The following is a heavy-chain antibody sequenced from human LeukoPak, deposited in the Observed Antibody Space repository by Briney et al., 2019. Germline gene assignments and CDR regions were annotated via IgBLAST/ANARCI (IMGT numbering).Heavy chain of an antibody. J-gene: IGHJ6*03. CDR2: IKQDGSEK. Sequence: PGGSLRLSCAASRFTFSSYWMSWVRQAPGKGLERVANIKQDGSEKYYVDSVKGRFTISRDNAKNSLYLQMNSLRAEDTAVYYCARRPAYYDSSGYYYFNYYYMDVWGKGTTVTVSS. D-gene: IGHD3-22*01. CDR3: ARRPAYYDSSGYYYFNYYYMDV. V-gene: IGHV3-7*01. CDR1: RFTFSSYW.